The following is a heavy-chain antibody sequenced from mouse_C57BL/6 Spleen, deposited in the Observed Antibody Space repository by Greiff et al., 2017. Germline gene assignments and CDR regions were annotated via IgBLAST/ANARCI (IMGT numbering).Heavy chain of an antibody. CDR3: ARQGSYGYWYFDV. V-gene: IGHV5-2*01. Sequence: EVKLEESGGGLVQPGESLKLSCESNEYEFPSHDMSWVRKTPEKRLELVAAINSDGGSTYYPDTMERRFIISRDNTKKTLYLQMSSLGSEDTALYDCARQGSYGYWYFDVWGTGTTVTVSS. CDR1: EYEFPSHD. J-gene: IGHJ1*03. D-gene: IGHD1-1*02. CDR2: INSDGGST.